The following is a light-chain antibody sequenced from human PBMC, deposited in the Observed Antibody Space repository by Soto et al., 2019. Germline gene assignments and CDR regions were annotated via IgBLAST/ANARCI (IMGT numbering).Light chain of an antibody. CDR3: CSYADVSSYV. Sequence: QSALTQPASVSGSPGQSITISCTGTSSNVGTYNLVSWYQQHPGEAPKLLIYEVSERPSGVSIRFTASKSGNTASLTISGLQAEDEADYYCCSYADVSSYVFGTGTQVTVL. J-gene: IGLJ1*01. V-gene: IGLV2-23*02. CDR1: SSNVGTYNL. CDR2: EVS.